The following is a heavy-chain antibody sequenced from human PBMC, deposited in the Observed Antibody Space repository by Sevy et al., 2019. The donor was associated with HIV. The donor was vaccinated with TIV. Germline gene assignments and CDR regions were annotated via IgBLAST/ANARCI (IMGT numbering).Heavy chain of an antibody. CDR2: IRSRANNYAT. Sequence: GGSLRLSCATSGFTFSGSAIHWVRQASGNGLEWVGRIRSRANNYATVYAASVKGRFTFSRDDSENTAFLQLNSLKTEDTAVYFCASEMYNFDTSGHYPPGYWGQRTLVTVSS. D-gene: IGHD3-22*01. J-gene: IGHJ4*01. CDR1: GFTFSGSA. V-gene: IGHV3-73*01. CDR3: ASEMYNFDTSGHYPPGY.